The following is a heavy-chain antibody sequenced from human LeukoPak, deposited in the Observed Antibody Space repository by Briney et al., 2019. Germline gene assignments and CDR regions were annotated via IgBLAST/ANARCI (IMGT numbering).Heavy chain of an antibody. CDR3: AKNGPYCSTTSCYGGELPFDY. Sequence: PGGSLRLSCAASGFTFTNYAMSWVRQAPGKGLEWVSGISASGGSTYYADSVKGRFTISRDNSRNTLFLQMNSLRAEDTAVYFCAKNGPYCSTTSCYGGELPFDYWGQGTLVTVSS. J-gene: IGHJ4*02. V-gene: IGHV3-23*01. CDR2: ISASGGST. D-gene: IGHD2-2*01. CDR1: GFTFTNYA.